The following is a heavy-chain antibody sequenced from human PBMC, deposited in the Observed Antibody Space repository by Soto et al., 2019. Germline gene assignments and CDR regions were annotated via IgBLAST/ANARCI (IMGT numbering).Heavy chain of an antibody. CDR2: INSDGSVS. D-gene: IGHD2-15*01. CDR3: ARGDCVGGTCYSLAGSLYYYMDV. V-gene: IGHV3-74*01. J-gene: IGHJ6*03. CDR1: GFTFSNYC. Sequence: EVQMVESGGGLVQPGGSLRLSCAASGFTFSNYCMYWVRQAPGKGRVWVSRINSDGSVSSYADSVKGRLTISRDNVKNTLYLQMDGLRAEDTAVYYCARGDCVGGTCYSLAGSLYYYMDVWGKGTTVTVFS.